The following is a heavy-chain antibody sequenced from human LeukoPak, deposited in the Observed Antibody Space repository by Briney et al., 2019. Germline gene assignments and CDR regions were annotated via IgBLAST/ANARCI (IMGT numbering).Heavy chain of an antibody. CDR3: ARHGELGWFDP. V-gene: IGHV1-18*01. CDR2: ISAYNGNT. CDR1: GYTFTSYG. J-gene: IGHJ5*02. D-gene: IGHD3-10*01. Sequence: ASVKVSCKASGYTFTSYGIIWVRQAPGQGLEWMGWISAYNGNTNYAQKLQGRVTMTTDTSTRTAYMELRSLRYDDTAVYYCARHGELGWFDPWGKGTLVNVSS.